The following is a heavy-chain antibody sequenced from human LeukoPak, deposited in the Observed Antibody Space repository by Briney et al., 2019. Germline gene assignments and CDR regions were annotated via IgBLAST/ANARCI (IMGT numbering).Heavy chain of an antibody. CDR2: IIPVFGAA. V-gene: IGHV1-69*13. D-gene: IGHD2/OR15-2a*01. J-gene: IGHJ6*02. CDR3: ARTRSGCSTTNCYPYEMDV. CDR1: GGTFSSYV. Sequence: GASVKVSCKASGGTFSSYVVSWMRQAPGQGLEWMGGIIPVFGAANYAQGFRGRVTLTADESTNTAYMDLSGLRSEDTAVYYCARTRSGCSTTNCYPYEMDVWGQGTTVTVSS.